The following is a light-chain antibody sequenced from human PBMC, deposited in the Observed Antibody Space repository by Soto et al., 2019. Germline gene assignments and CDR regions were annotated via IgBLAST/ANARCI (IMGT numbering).Light chain of an antibody. CDR3: QQYNNWPPVT. V-gene: IGKV3-15*01. J-gene: IGKJ3*01. Sequence: EIVMTQSPATLSVSPGERATLSCRASQSVSSNLAWYQQKPGQAPRLLIYGASTRATGIPARFSGSGSGTEFPLTISSLQSKDFAVYYCQQYNNWPPVTFGPGTKVDIK. CDR1: QSVSSN. CDR2: GAS.